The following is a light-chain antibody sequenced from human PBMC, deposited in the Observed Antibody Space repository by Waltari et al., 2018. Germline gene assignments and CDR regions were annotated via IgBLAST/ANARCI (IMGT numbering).Light chain of an antibody. CDR1: SSNVGKNY. J-gene: IGLJ7*01. CDR3: GTWASSRSGAV. CDR2: EDT. V-gene: IGLV1-51*02. Sequence: QSVLTQPPSVSAAPGQRVTISCPGGSSNVGKNYVSWYRQLPGTAPQLLILEDTPRPSGISSRFSGSKSGTSATLNIAGLQSGDEADYYCGTWASSRSGAVFGGGTHLTVL.